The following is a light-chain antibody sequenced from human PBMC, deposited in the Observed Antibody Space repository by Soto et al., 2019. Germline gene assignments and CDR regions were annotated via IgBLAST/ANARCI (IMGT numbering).Light chain of an antibody. V-gene: IGKV2-30*02. CDR2: KVS. CDR3: MQGTHWPIT. CDR1: QSLVHSDGIAY. J-gene: IGKJ5*01. Sequence: DVVMTQSPLSLPVTLGQPASISCRSNQSLVHSDGIAYFSWCQQRPGRSPRRLIYKVSNRDSGVPARFSGSGSGTDFALKISRVEAEDVGVYYCMQGTHWPITFGQGTLLEIK.